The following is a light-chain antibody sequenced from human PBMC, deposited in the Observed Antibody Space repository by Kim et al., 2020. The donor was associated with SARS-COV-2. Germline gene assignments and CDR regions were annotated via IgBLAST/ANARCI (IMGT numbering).Light chain of an antibody. CDR1: QSVSYNY. Sequence: SPGESDTPPCTASQSVSYNYLAWYQQKPGQAPRLLIHTASKRATGIPNRISASGSGTDFILTITTLEPEDFAVYYCQQYGISPLTFGGGTKVDIK. CDR2: TAS. V-gene: IGKV3-20*01. CDR3: QQYGISPLT. J-gene: IGKJ4*01.